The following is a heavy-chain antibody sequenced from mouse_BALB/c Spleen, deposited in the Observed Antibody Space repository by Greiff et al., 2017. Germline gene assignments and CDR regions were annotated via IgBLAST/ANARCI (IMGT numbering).Heavy chain of an antibody. D-gene: IGHD2-14*01. CDR2: IWTGGGT. CDR1: GFSLTSYD. V-gene: IGHV2-9-2*01. CDR3: VRDRRYDVSY. Sequence: QVQLKESGPGLVAPSQSLSITCTVSGFSLTSYDISWIRQPPGKGLEWLGVIWTGGGTNYNSAFMSRLSISKDNSKSQVFLKMNSLQTDDTAIYYCVRDRRYDVSYWGQGTLVTVSA. J-gene: IGHJ3*01.